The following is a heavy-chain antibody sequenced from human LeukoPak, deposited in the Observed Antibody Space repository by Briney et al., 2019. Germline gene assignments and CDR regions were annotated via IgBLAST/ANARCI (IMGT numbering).Heavy chain of an antibody. V-gene: IGHV3-49*03. D-gene: IGHD3-3*01. CDR3: SREGDYDLWRGSPAVFDI. CDR2: IRSIAYAETK. CDR1: GFTFADYA. J-gene: IGHJ3*02. Sequence: GRSLRLSCTSSGFTFADYAVNWFRQAPGKGLEWVAFIRSIAYAETKEYAASVKGRFSISRDDSKSIAYLQMNSLKTEDTAVYYCSREGDYDLWRGSPAVFDIWGQGTMVTVSS.